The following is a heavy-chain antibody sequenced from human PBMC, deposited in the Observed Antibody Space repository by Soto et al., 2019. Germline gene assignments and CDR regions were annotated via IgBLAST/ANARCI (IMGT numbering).Heavy chain of an antibody. Sequence: PGGFLRLSCAASGFTFSSYGMHWVRQAPGKGLEWVAVIWYDGSNKYYADSVKGRFTISRDNSKNTLYLQMNSLRAEDTAVYYCAVWFGELLYDYFDYWGQGTLVTVSS. CDR3: AVWFGELLYDYFDY. CDR1: GFTFSSYG. CDR2: IWYDGSNK. J-gene: IGHJ4*02. D-gene: IGHD3-10*01. V-gene: IGHV3-33*01.